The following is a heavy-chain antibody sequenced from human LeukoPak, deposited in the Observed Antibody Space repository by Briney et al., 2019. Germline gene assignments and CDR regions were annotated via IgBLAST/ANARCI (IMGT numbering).Heavy chain of an antibody. J-gene: IGHJ4*02. CDR2: IYSGGST. Sequence: QAGGSLRLSCAASGFTVSSKYMSWVRQAPGKGLEWVSVIYSGGSTYYADSVKGRFTISRDNSKNTLYLQLNSLRAEDTAVYSCAREGITGTTSPYFDYWGQGTLVTVSS. CDR3: AREGITGTTSPYFDY. CDR1: GFTVSSKY. D-gene: IGHD1-20*01. V-gene: IGHV3-53*01.